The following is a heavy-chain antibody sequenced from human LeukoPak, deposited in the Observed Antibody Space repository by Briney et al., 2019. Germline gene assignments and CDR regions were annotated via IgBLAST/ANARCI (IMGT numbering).Heavy chain of an antibody. J-gene: IGHJ4*02. CDR3: AKDGRITIFGVVIDD. Sequence: GGSLRLSCAASGFTFSSYAMSWVRQAPGKGLEWVSAISGSGGSTYYADSVKGRFTISRDDSKNTLYLQMNSLRAEDTAVYYCAKDGRITIFGVVIDDWGQGTLVTVSS. V-gene: IGHV3-23*01. CDR2: ISGSGGST. D-gene: IGHD3-3*01. CDR1: GFTFSSYA.